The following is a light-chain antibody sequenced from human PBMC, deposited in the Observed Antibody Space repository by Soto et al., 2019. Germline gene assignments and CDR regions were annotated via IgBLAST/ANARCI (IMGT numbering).Light chain of an antibody. V-gene: IGKV3-11*01. CDR2: DAS. Sequence: IVLTQSPVTLALSPGESAVLSCRASQSVSTSLAWYQHKPGQAPRLFIYDASKRAPGIPARFTGSGSGTDFTLTIGSLEPDDIAGHYCQVRDVWPSFGQGTKVEIK. CDR3: QVRDVWPS. J-gene: IGKJ1*01. CDR1: QSVSTS.